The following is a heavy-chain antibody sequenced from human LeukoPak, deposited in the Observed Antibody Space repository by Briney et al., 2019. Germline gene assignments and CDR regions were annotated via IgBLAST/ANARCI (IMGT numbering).Heavy chain of an antibody. CDR2: ICPGGSDT. Sequence: GESLKISCKGSGYSFTNYWIGWVRQVPGEGLDWMVTICPGGSDTRYSPSFQGQVTISADKSISTAYLQWSSLKASDTAMYYCARLVVVVVPAATSYYYYYMDVWGKGTTVTVSS. CDR3: ARLVVVVVPAATSYYYYYMDV. D-gene: IGHD2-2*01. J-gene: IGHJ6*03. CDR1: GYSFTNYW. V-gene: IGHV5-51*01.